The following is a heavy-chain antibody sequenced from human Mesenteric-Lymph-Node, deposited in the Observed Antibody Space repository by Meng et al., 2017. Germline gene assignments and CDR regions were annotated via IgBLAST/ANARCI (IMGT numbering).Heavy chain of an antibody. CDR2: ISSSSSYI. V-gene: IGHV3-21*01. Sequence: GGSLRLSCAASGFTVSSNYMSWVRQAPGKGLEWVSSISSSSSYIYYADSVKGRFTISRDNAKNSLYLQMNSLRAEDTAVYYCARDQSPTVTTYHYYYYYGMDVWGQGTTVTVSS. CDR3: ARDQSPTVTTYHYYYYYGMDV. D-gene: IGHD4-17*01. J-gene: IGHJ6*02. CDR1: GFTVSSNY.